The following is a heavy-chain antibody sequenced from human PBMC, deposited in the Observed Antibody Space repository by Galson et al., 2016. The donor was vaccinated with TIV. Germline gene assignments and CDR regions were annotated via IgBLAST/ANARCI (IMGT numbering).Heavy chain of an antibody. V-gene: IGHV3-11*01. Sequence: SLRLSCAASGLTFSDYYMTWLRQAPGKGLEWISYISNSGSSIYYADSVKGRFSISRDNAKNSLYLQMNSLRAEDTALYYYATIRYFSYFDSWGQGTLVTVSS. CDR1: GLTFSDYY. J-gene: IGHJ4*02. D-gene: IGHD3-9*01. CDR2: ISNSGSSI. CDR3: ATIRYFSYFDS.